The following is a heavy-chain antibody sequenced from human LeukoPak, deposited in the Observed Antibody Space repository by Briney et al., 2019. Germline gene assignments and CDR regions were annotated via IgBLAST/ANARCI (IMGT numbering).Heavy chain of an antibody. CDR2: ITPMLNKA. CDR3: ARCSSGGCFFDF. CDR1: GGTFSGYV. Sequence: SVKVSCKASGGTFSGYVISWVRQAPGQGLEWMGGITPMLNKANYAQKFQGRVTVTTDESTSTANMELRSLRSEDTAIYYCARCSSGGCFFDFWAQGTLVTVSS. D-gene: IGHD2-15*01. V-gene: IGHV1-69*05. J-gene: IGHJ4*02.